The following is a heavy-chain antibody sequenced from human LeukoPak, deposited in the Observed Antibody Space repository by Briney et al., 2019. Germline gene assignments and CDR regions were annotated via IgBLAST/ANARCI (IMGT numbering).Heavy chain of an antibody. V-gene: IGHV4-59*04. CDR1: GGSISSYY. CDR3: XXXXGYEGFSVLSFDY. J-gene: IGHJ4*02. CDR2: IYYSGST. D-gene: IGHD5-12*01. Sequence: SETLSLTCTVSGGSISSYYWSWIRQPPGKGLEWIGYIYYSGSTYYNPSLKSRVTISVDTSKNQFSLKLSSVTAADPAVYYCXXXXGYEGFSVLSFDYWGQGTLVTVSS.